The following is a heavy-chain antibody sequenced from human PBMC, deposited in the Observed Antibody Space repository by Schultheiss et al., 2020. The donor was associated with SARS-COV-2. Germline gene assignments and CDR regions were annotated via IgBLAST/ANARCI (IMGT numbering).Heavy chain of an antibody. J-gene: IGHJ4*02. Sequence: GGSLRLSCAASGFTLGSYYMTWVRQAPGKGLEWVANINQDGSEKYYVDYVKGRFTISRDNAKNSLYLKMNSLRDEDTAVYYCARTWTQLVGPAYWGQGTRVTVAS. V-gene: IGHV3-7*03. CDR2: INQDGSEK. CDR3: ARTWTQLVGPAY. CDR1: GFTLGSYY. D-gene: IGHD6-6*01.